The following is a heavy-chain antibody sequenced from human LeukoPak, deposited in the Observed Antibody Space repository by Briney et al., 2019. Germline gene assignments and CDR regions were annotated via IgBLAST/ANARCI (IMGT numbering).Heavy chain of an antibody. J-gene: IGHJ3*01. Sequence: SETLSLTCTVSGGSMRSYYWTWIRQPAGKGLDWIGRIYTSGTSNYNPSLKSRVTMSIDTSNNQFSLKMNSVTAADTAVYYCARGLYYASGSDAFDVWGQGTMVTVSS. V-gene: IGHV4-4*07. CDR2: IYTSGTS. CDR1: GGSMRSYY. CDR3: ARGLYYASGSDAFDV. D-gene: IGHD3-10*01.